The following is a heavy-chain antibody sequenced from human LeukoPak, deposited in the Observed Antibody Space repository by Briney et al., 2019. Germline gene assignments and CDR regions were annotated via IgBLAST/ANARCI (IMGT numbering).Heavy chain of an antibody. Sequence: GGSLRLSCAASGFTFSNAWMSWVRQAPGKGLEWVGRIKRKSNGGTIDYAAPVKGRFTISRDDPKNTLYLQMNSLKTEDTAIYYCATGVAVAGLVPFDYWGQGTLVTVSS. CDR2: IKRKSNGGTI. V-gene: IGHV3-15*01. J-gene: IGHJ4*02. CDR3: ATGVAVAGLVPFDY. D-gene: IGHD6-19*01. CDR1: GFTFSNAW.